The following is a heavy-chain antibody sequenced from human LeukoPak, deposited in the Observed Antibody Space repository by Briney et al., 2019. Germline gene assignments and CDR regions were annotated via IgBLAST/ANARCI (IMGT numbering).Heavy chain of an antibody. V-gene: IGHV1-2*02. D-gene: IGHD3-22*01. CDR3: ARYYYDSSGYHGADAFDI. CDR1: GYTFTGYY. CDR2: INPNSGGT. Sequence: ASVKVSCKASGYTFTGYYMHWVRQAPGQGLEWMGWINPNSGGTNYAQKFQGRVTMTRDTSISTAYMELSSLRSEDTAVYYCARYYYDSSGYHGADAFDIWGQGTMVTVSS. J-gene: IGHJ3*02.